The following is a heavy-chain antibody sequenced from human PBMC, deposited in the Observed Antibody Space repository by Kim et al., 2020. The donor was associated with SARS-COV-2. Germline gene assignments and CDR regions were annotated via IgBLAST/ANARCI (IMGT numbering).Heavy chain of an antibody. CDR3: AKDPSRDSSGYYLVGYFQH. V-gene: IGHV3-30*18. CDR2: ISYDGSNK. Sequence: GGSLRLSCAASGFTFSSYGMHWVRQAPGKGLEWVAVISYDGSNKYYADSVKGRFTISRDNSKNTLYLQMNSLRAEDTAVYYCAKDPSRDSSGYYLVGYFQHWGQGTLVTVSS. CDR1: GFTFSSYG. D-gene: IGHD3-22*01. J-gene: IGHJ1*01.